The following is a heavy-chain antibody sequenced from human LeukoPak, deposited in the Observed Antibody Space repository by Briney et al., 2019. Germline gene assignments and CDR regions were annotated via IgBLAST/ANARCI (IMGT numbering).Heavy chain of an antibody. CDR1: GGTFSSYA. V-gene: IGHV1-69*05. CDR3: AREHYSNYGHWFDP. J-gene: IGHJ5*02. Sequence: SVKVSCKASGGTFSSYAISWVRQAPGQGLEWMGRIIPIFGTANYAQKFQGRVTITTDESTSTAYMELSSLRSEDTAVHYCAREHYSNYGHWFDPWGQGTLVTVSS. D-gene: IGHD4-11*01. CDR2: IIPIFGTA.